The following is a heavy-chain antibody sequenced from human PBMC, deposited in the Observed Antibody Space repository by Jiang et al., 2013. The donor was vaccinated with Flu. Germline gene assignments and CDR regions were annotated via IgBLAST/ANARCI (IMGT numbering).Heavy chain of an antibody. CDR2: ISAYNGNT. Sequence: PGASVKVSARLLVTPLPAMVSAGCDRPLDKGLSGWDGISAYNGNTNYAQKLQGRVTMTTGTSTSTAYMELRSLRSDDTAVYYCARVRQWLTKGWFDPWGQGTLVTVSS. V-gene: IGHV1-18*01. D-gene: IGHD6-19*01. CDR1: VTPLPAMV. CDR3: ARVRQWLTKGWFDP. J-gene: IGHJ5*02.